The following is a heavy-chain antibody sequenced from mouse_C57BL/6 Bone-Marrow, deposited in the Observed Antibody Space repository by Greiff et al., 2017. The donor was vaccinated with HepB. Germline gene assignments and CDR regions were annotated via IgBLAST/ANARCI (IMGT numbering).Heavy chain of an antibody. CDR1: GFTFSSYA. CDR3: TRWGGFDY. CDR2: ISSGGDYI. V-gene: IGHV5-9-1*02. J-gene: IGHJ2*01. Sequence: EVQRVESGEGLVKPGGSLKLSCAASGFTFSSYAMSWVRQTPEKRLEWVAYISSGGDYIYYADTVKGRFTITRDNARKPLYLQMSSLKSEDTAMYYCTRWGGFDYWGQGTTLTVSS.